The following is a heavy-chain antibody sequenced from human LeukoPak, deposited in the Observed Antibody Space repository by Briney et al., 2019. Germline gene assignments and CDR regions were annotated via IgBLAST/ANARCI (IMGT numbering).Heavy chain of an antibody. Sequence: PGGSLRLSCAASGFTFSTCSMKWVRQAPGKALEWVSSISGSSYHIYYADSVKGRFTISRDNANNLLYLQMNSLRAEDTAVYYCASGTIVGARGADNWGQGTLLTVSS. D-gene: IGHD1-26*01. CDR1: GFTFSTCS. CDR3: ASGTIVGARGADN. CDR2: ISGSSYHI. V-gene: IGHV3-21*01. J-gene: IGHJ4*02.